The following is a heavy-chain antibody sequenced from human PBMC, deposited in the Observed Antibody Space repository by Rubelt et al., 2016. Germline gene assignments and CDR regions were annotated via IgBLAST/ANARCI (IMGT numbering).Heavy chain of an antibody. CDR3: AKDWASYSSGWYHFDY. CDR2: ISYDGSNK. Sequence: GKGLEWVAVISYDGSNKYYADSVKGRFTISRDNSKNTLYLQMNSLRAEDTAVYYCAKDWASYSSGWYHFDYWGQGTLVTVSS. J-gene: IGHJ4*02. D-gene: IGHD6-19*01. V-gene: IGHV3-30*18.